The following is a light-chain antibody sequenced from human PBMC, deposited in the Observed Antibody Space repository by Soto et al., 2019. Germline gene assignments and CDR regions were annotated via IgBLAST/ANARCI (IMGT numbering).Light chain of an antibody. J-gene: IGLJ1*01. Sequence: SYELTQPPPVSVAPGQTASIACGGDNIGSKSVHWYQQKPGQAPVLVVFDDTDRPSGIPERFSGSNSGNTATLTISRVEVGDEADYYCQVWDNGSDHYVFGVGTKVTVL. CDR2: DDT. CDR1: NIGSKS. CDR3: QVWDNGSDHYV. V-gene: IGLV3-21*02.